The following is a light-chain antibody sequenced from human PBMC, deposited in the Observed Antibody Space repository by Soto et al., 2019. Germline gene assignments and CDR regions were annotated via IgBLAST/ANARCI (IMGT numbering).Light chain of an antibody. CDR1: QSVTSN. CDR2: GAS. Sequence: EIVMTQSPATLSVSPGERATLSCRASQSVTSNLAWYQQKPGRAPRLLIYGASTRATGIPARFSGSGSGTEFTLTISRLEPEDFAVFYCHQYGSSPQTFGQGTKVEIK. CDR3: HQYGSSPQT. V-gene: IGKV3-15*01. J-gene: IGKJ1*01.